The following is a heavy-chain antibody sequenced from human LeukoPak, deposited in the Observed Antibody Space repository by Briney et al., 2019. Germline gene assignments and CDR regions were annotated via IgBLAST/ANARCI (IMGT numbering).Heavy chain of an antibody. CDR1: GYSFTNYW. CDR2: IYPGDSDT. Sequence: GESLKISCKGSGYSFTNYWIGWVRQMPGKGLEWMGIIYPGDSDTRYGPSFQGQVTISADKSISTAYLQWSSLKASDTAMYYCARQLQVGYSSGGFDPWGQGTRVTVSS. J-gene: IGHJ5*02. D-gene: IGHD6-19*01. V-gene: IGHV5-51*01. CDR3: ARQLQVGYSSGGFDP.